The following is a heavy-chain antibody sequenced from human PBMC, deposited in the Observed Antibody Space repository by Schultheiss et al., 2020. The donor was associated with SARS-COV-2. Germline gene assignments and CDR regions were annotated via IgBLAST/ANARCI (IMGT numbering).Heavy chain of an antibody. D-gene: IGHD6-13*01. CDR1: GGSISSYY. CDR3: ALSIAAAGKESWLDY. V-gene: IGHV4-59*12. CDR2: IYYSGST. J-gene: IGHJ4*02. Sequence: SETLSLTCTVSGGSISSYYWSWIRQPPGKGLEWIGYIYYSGSTNYNPSLKSRVTISVDTSKNQFSLKLSSVTAADTAVYYCALSIAAAGKESWLDYWGQGTLVTVSS.